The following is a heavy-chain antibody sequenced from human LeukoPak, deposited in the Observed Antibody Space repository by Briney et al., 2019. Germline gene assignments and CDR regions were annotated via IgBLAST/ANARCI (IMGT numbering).Heavy chain of an antibody. CDR1: GYTFSGYY. Sequence: ASVKVSCKASGYTFSGYYMHWVRQAPGQGLEWMGWINPNSGGTNYAQKFQGRVTMTRDTSISTAYMELSRLRSDDTAVYYCARDLGSGSYYNPGYWGQGTLVTVSS. J-gene: IGHJ4*02. V-gene: IGHV1-2*02. D-gene: IGHD3-10*01. CDR2: INPNSGGT. CDR3: ARDLGSGSYYNPGY.